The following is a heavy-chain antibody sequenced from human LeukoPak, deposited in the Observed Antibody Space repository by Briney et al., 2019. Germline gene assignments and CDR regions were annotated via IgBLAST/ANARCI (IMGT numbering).Heavy chain of an antibody. CDR2: IYYSGSP. J-gene: IGHJ4*02. Sequence: PSETLSLTCTVSGGSISSSSYYWGWIRQPPGKGLEWIGSIYYSGSPYYNPSLKSRVTISVDTSKNQFSLKLSSVTAADTAVYYCARFSSSSSYFDYWGQGTLVTVSS. CDR3: ARFSSSSSYFDY. CDR1: GGSISSSSYY. D-gene: IGHD6-13*01. V-gene: IGHV4-39*01.